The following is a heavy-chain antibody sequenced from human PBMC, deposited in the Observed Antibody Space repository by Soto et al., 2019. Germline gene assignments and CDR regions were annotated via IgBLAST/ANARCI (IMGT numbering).Heavy chain of an antibody. CDR1: GYSFTSYW. V-gene: IGHV5-10-1*03. J-gene: IGHJ3*02. D-gene: IGHD3-22*01. CDR3: ARRRDYYDSSGYYYVFGGDAFDI. Sequence: EVQLVQSGAEVKKPGESLRISCKGSGYSFTSYWISWVRQMPGKGLEWMGRIDPSDSYTNYSPSFQGHVTISADKSISTAYLQWSSLKASDTAMYYCARRRDYYDSSGYYYVFGGDAFDIWGQGTMVTVSS. CDR2: IDPSDSYT.